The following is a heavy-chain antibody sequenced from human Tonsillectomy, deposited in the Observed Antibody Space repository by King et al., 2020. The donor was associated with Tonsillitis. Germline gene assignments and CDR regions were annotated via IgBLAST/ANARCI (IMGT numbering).Heavy chain of an antibody. CDR2: IYYSGST. J-gene: IGHJ4*02. Sequence: QLQESGPGLVKPSQTLSLTCAVSGGSISSGGYSWSWIRQPPGKGLEWIGYIYYSGSTYYNPSLKSRVTISVDTSKNQFSLKLSSVTAADTAVYYCARGGVGGYDYYFDYWGQGTLVTVSS. V-gene: IGHV4-30-4*07. CDR1: GGSISSGGYS. CDR3: ARGGVGGYDYYFDY. D-gene: IGHD5-12*01.